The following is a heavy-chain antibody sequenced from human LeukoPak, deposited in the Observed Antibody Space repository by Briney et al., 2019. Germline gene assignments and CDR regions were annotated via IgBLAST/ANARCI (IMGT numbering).Heavy chain of an antibody. CDR3: ARDGITGTPHFDY. J-gene: IGHJ4*02. V-gene: IGHV4-39*07. CDR1: GGSISSSSYY. Sequence: SETLSLTCTVSGGSISSSSYYWGWIRQPPGKGLEWIGSIYYSGSTYYNPSLKSRVTISVDTSKNQFSLKLSSVTAADTAVYYCARDGITGTPHFDYWGQGTLVTVSS. CDR2: IYYSGST. D-gene: IGHD1/OR15-1a*01.